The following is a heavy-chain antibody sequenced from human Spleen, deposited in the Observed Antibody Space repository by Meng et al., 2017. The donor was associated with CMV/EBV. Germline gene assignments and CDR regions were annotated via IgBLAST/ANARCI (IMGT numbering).Heavy chain of an antibody. CDR2: ISYDGRTT. CDR3: ARDEDAITSKWSGNDY. Sequence: GESLKISCAASGFTFRNFPIHWVRQAPGQGPEWVASISYDGRTTNYADSVKGRFTVSRDDNINTVFVQMNSLRAEDTAVYYCARDEDAITSKWSGNDYWGQGTLVTVSS. J-gene: IGHJ4*02. D-gene: IGHD1-14*01. CDR1: GFTFRNFP. V-gene: IGHV3-30*04.